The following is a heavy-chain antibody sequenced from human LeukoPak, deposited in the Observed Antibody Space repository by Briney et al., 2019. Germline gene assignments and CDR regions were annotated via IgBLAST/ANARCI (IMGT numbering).Heavy chain of an antibody. J-gene: IGHJ5*02. V-gene: IGHV1-8*01. CDR3: AKSTMGTRRINDL. CDR2: MNPDRGNT. Sequence: ASVKVSCKASGYSFTSYDINWVRQATGQGLEWMGWMNPDRGNTGYAQKFQGRVTMTRDTSISTACMELSSLRSDDTAVYYCAKSTMGTRRINDLWGRGTLATVSS. CDR1: GYSFTSYD. D-gene: IGHD3-10*01.